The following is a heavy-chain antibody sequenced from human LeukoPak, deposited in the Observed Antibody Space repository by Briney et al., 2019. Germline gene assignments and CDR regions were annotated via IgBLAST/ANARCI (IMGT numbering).Heavy chain of an antibody. Sequence: ASVKVSCKVSGYTLAKLSMHWVRLTTGEGLQWMGGFDPEDGETTYAQRFRGRLTMTEDTSADTAYMELSSLRSEDTAIYFCTINLRDYWGQGTLDTVSS. J-gene: IGHJ4*02. CDR1: GYTLAKLS. CDR3: TINLRDY. CDR2: FDPEDGET. V-gene: IGHV1-24*01.